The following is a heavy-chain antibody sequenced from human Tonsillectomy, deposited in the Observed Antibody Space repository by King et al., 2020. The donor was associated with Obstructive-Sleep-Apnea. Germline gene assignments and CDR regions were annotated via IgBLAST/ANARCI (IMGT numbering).Heavy chain of an antibody. CDR3: AKEMTGDYDSSGYAKSYYYGLDV. D-gene: IGHD3-22*01. Sequence: VQLVESGGGLVQPGRSLRLSCAGSGFTCDDYAMHWVRQVLGKGLAWVSGISWNSVTIAYADSVKGRFTITRENTKNSLHLQMNSLRAEDTAVYYCAKEMTGDYDSSGYAKSYYYGLDVWGQGTTVTVSS. CDR1: GFTCDDYA. V-gene: IGHV3-9*01. CDR2: ISWNSVTI. J-gene: IGHJ6*02.